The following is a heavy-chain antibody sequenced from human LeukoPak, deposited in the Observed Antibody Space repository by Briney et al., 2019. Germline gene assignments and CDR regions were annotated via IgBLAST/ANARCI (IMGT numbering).Heavy chain of an antibody. Sequence: GGSLRLSCAASGFTVSSNYMSWVRQAPGKGLEWVSVIYRGGSTYYADSVKGRFTISRDNSKNTLYLQMNSLRAEDTAVYYCASSHCGGDCYSGNFDYWGQGTLVTVSS. V-gene: IGHV3-53*01. CDR3: ASSHCGGDCYSGNFDY. CDR1: GFTVSSNY. D-gene: IGHD2-21*02. J-gene: IGHJ4*02. CDR2: IYRGGST.